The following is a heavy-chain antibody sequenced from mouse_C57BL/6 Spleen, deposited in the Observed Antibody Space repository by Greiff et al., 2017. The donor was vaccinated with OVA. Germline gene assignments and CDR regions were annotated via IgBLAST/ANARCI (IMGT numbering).Heavy chain of an antibody. CDR3: AMGDYYFDY. CDR1: GYAFSSSW. CDR2: IYPGDGDT. D-gene: IGHD4-1*01. V-gene: IGHV1-82*01. J-gene: IGHJ2*01. Sequence: VQLQQSGPELVKPGASVKISCKASGYAFSSSWMNWVKQRPGKGLEWIGRIYPGDGDTNYNGKFKGKATLTADKSSSTAYMQLSSLTSEDSAVYFSAMGDYYFDYWGQGTTLTVSS.